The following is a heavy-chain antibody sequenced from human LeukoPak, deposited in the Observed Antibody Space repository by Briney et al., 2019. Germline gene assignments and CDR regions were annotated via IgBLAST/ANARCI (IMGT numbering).Heavy chain of an antibody. CDR3: AKDSEYSSSWYVAGFDY. J-gene: IGHJ4*02. V-gene: IGHV3-33*06. CDR1: GFTFSSYG. Sequence: GGSLRLSCAASGFTFSSYGMHWVRQAPGKGLEWVAVIWYDGSNKYYADSVKGRFTISRDNSKNTLYLQMNSLRAEDTAVYYCAKDSEYSSSWYVAGFDYWGQGTLVTVSS. CDR2: IWYDGSNK. D-gene: IGHD6-13*01.